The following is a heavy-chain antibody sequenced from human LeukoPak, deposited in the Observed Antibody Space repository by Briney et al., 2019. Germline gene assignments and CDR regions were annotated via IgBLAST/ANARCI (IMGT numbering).Heavy chain of an antibody. CDR1: GYSFTTHW. CDR2: IYPGDSDT. D-gene: IGHD5-18*01. J-gene: IGHJ5*02. CDR3: ARQSRYSYGPFDP. Sequence: GESLQISCKASGYSFTTHWIGWVRQMPGKGLEWMGIIYPGDSDTRYSPSFRGQVTISADKSISTAYLQWSSLKASDTAMYYCARQSRYSYGPFDPWGQGTLVTVSS. V-gene: IGHV5-51*01.